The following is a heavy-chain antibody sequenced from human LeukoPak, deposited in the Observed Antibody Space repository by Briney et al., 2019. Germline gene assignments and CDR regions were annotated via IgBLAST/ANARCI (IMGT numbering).Heavy chain of an antibody. CDR1: GFTFSSYW. J-gene: IGHJ5*02. CDR2: IKSDGSST. D-gene: IGHD6-19*01. Sequence: GGSLRLSCAASGFTFSSYWMHWVRQAPGKGLVWVSRIKSDGSSTTYADSVKGRFTISRDNAKNTLYLQMNSLRAEDTAVYYRARATLGYSSGWYDNWGQGTLVTVSS. CDR3: ARATLGYSSGWYDN. V-gene: IGHV3-74*01.